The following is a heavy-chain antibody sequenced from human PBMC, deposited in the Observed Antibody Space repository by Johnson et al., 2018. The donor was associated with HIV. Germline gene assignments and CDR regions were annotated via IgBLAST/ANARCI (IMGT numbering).Heavy chain of an antibody. CDR2: IRYDGSNK. V-gene: IGHV3-33*08. CDR1: GFTVSSNY. Sequence: QVQLVESGGGLVQPGGSLRLSCAASGFTVSSNYMSWVRQAPGKGLEWVAIIRYDGSNKYYADSVKGRFTISRDDSKSTLNLQMSSLRAEDTAVYYCARQTLRAFDIWGQGTMVTVSS. CDR3: ARQTLRAFDI. J-gene: IGHJ3*02.